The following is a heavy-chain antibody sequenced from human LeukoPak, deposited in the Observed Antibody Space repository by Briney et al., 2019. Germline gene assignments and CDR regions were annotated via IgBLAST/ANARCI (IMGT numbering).Heavy chain of an antibody. CDR2: ISAYNGNT. Sequence: ASVRVSCKASGYTFTRYGMTWVRQAPGQGLEWMGWISAYNGNTNYAQKLQGRVTMTTDTSTSTAYMELRSLRSDDTAVYYCATDLRYYDILTGYTYWGQGTLVTVSS. J-gene: IGHJ4*02. CDR1: GYTFTRYG. V-gene: IGHV1-18*01. CDR3: ATDLRYYDILTGYTY. D-gene: IGHD3-9*01.